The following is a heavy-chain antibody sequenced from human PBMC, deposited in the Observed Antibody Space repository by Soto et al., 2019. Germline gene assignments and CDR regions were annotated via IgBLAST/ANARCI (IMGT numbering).Heavy chain of an antibody. Sequence: VQSGADMKKPGSSVKVSCTASRGIVNTNVVNWVRQAPGQGLEWMGRIVPLNGLAEYALKFQGRVTFTADRSTSAADMEVSGLTSEDTAIYYCAIANSWHDPFRFWDQGTKV. CDR1: RGIVNTNV. J-gene: IGHJ3*01. D-gene: IGHD1-7*01. CDR3: AIANSWHDPFRF. CDR2: IVPLNGLA. V-gene: IGHV1-69*02.